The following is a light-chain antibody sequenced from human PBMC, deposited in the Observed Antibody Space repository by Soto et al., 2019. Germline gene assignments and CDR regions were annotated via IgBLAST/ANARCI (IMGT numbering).Light chain of an antibody. V-gene: IGLV2-14*01. CDR1: SRDIGFFNY. CDR2: EVT. CDR3: CSYAGGYTYL. Sequence: QSALTQPASVSGSPGQSITISCTGTSRDIGFFNYVSWYQQFPGNAPKLIIFEVTNRPSGVSNRFSASKSGNTASLTISGLQAEDGADYFCCSYAGGYTYLLGTGTKVTVL. J-gene: IGLJ1*01.